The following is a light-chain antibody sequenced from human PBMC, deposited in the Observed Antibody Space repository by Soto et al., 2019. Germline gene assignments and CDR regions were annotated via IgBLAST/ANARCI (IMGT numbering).Light chain of an antibody. J-gene: IGKJ5*01. V-gene: IGKV4-1*01. CDR1: QSVLYSSNNKNY. CDR3: QQYYSTIT. Sequence: DIVMTQSPDSLAVSLGERATINCKSSQSVLYSSNNKNYLAWYQQKPGQPPKLLIYWASTRESGVPDRFSASGSGTDFTLTISSLQAEDVAVYYCQQYYSTITFGHGTRLEIK. CDR2: WAS.